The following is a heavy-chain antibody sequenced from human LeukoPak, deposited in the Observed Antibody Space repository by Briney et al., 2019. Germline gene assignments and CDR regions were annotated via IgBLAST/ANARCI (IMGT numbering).Heavy chain of an antibody. V-gene: IGHV3-7*01. CDR1: GFTFSKYW. CDR3: ARGLASTYSDF. D-gene: IGHD5-12*01. CDR2: IKQDASEK. J-gene: IGHJ4*02. Sequence: GGSLRLSCAASGFTFSKYWMSWVRQAPGKGLEWVANIKQDASEKYYVDSVKGRFTISRDNAKNSLYLQMNSLRAEDTAVYYCARGLASTYSDFWGQGTLVTVSS.